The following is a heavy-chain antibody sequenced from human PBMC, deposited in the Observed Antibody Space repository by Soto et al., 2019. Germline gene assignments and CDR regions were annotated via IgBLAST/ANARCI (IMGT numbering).Heavy chain of an antibody. D-gene: IGHD2-15*01. J-gene: IGHJ5*02. Sequence: ASVNVSCKASGYTFTSYDINWVRQATGQGLEWMGRINPSGGSTVYSQKFQGRVSLTRDTSSSTVYMELRSLKSDDTAVYYCARDWGMGCNGGSCYANWFDPWGQGTLVTVSS. CDR3: ARDWGMGCNGGSCYANWFDP. CDR2: INPSGGST. V-gene: IGHV1-8*01. CDR1: GYTFTSYD.